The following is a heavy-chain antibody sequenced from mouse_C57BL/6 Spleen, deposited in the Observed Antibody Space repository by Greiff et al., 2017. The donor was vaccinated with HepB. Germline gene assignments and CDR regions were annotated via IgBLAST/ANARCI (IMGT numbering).Heavy chain of an antibody. V-gene: IGHV1-42*01. CDR2: INPSTGGT. CDR3: ARLGDYDRFAY. D-gene: IGHD2-4*01. Sequence: EVQLQQSGPELVKPGASVKISCKASGYSFTGYYMNWVKQSPEKSLEWIGEINPSTGGTTYNQKFKAKATLTVDKSSSTAYMQLKSLTSEDSAVYYCARLGDYDRFAYWGQGTLVTVSA. CDR1: GYSFTGYY. J-gene: IGHJ3*01.